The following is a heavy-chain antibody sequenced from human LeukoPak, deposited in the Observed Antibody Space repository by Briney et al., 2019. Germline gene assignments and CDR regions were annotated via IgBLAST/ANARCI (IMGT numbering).Heavy chain of an antibody. V-gene: IGHV3-74*01. Sequence: QAGGSLRLSCTASGLSISGYWMHWVRQAPGKGLVWLSRINSDGSGTDYADSVKGRFTVSRDNGKNTVYLRMSSLRAEDTAVYYCARDPYILDAARGQGTLVTVSS. CDR2: INSDGSGT. J-gene: IGHJ4*02. D-gene: IGHD3-16*01. CDR3: ARDPYILDAA. CDR1: GLSISGYW.